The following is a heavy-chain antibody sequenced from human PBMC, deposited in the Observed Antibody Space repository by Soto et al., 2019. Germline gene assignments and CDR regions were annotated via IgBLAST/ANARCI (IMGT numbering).Heavy chain of an antibody. Sequence: QVQLVQSGPEVRKPGASVKVSCKASGYIFSRYGISWVRQAPGQGVEWMGWISGYNGNTKFGERVQGRVNVTTDTSTSTAYMELRSLRSDATAVYYCAREAAAERNYYGRDGWGQGTTVIVSS. V-gene: IGHV1-18*01. CDR2: ISGYNGNT. CDR3: AREAAAERNYYGRDG. J-gene: IGHJ6*02. CDR1: GYIFSRYG. D-gene: IGHD6-13*01.